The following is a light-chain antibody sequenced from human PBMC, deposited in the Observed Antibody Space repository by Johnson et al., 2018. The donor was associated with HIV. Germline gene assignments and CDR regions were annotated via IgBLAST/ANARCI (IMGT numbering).Light chain of an antibody. V-gene: IGLV1-44*01. CDR3: AAWDDSLRGV. Sequence: QSVLTQPPSVSGPPGQRVTISCSGSSSNIGSNTVTWYQQLPGTAPKLLIYSNNQRPSGVPDRFSGSKSGTSATLAISGLQAEDEADYYCAAWDDSLRGVFGTGTKVTVL. CDR2: SNN. J-gene: IGLJ1*01. CDR1: SSNIGSNT.